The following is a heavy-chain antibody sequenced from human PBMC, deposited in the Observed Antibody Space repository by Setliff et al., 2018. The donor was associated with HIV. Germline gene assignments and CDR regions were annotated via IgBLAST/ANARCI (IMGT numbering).Heavy chain of an antibody. D-gene: IGHD3-22*01. V-gene: IGHV3-23*01. CDR2: ISGHTIDV. J-gene: IGHJ4*02. Sequence: PGGSLRLSCAASGFTFGDYAMHWVRQAPGKGLEWLSVISGHTIDVYYADSVRGRFTISRDNSKNTLYLQLNSLKTEDTAVYYCAGAGRDSEGNYNMDYWGQGTLVTVSS. CDR3: AGAGRDSEGNYNMDY. CDR1: GFTFGDYA.